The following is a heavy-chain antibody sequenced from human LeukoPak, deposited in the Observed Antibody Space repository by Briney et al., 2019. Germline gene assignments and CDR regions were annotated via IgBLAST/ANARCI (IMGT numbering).Heavy chain of an antibody. Sequence: PGGSLRLSCAASGFTFSKYAMTWVRQAPGQGLEWVSAISSSTLKIYYADSVKGRFTISRDNSKDTLYLQVNGLRTEDTAVYYCAKDRLLNCRGDCYIFDYWGQGTVVTVSS. J-gene: IGHJ4*02. CDR3: AKDRLLNCRGDCYIFDY. CDR1: GFTFSKYA. D-gene: IGHD2-21*02. V-gene: IGHV3-23*01. CDR2: ISSSTLKI.